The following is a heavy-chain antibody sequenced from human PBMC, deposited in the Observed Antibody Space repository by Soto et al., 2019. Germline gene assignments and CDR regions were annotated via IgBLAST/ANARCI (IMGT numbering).Heavy chain of an antibody. J-gene: IGHJ4*02. CDR2: IYPGGVNI. CDR3: ARVTSGALGY. D-gene: IGHD3-10*01. V-gene: IGHV1-46*01. Sequence: ASVKVSCKAIGYSFTSHDMHWVRQAPGQGLEWMGTIYPGGVNITYAQKFQGRVTMTTDTSTSTVYMELTSLTSEDTAVYYCARVTSGALGYWGQGTLVTVSS. CDR1: GYSFTSHD.